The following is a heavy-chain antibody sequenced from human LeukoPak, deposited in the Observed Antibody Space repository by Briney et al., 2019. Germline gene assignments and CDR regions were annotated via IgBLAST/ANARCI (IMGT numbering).Heavy chain of an antibody. CDR2: IYYSGST. V-gene: IGHV4-59*01. D-gene: IGHD3-3*01. CDR3: ARIYYDFWSGYYFDY. Sequence: SETLSLTCTVSRGSISTFYWNWIRQPPGKGLEWIGYIYYSGSTNYNPSLKSRVTISVDTSKNQFSLKLSSVTAADTAVYYCARIYYDFWSGYYFDYWGQGTLVTVSS. J-gene: IGHJ4*02. CDR1: RGSISTFY.